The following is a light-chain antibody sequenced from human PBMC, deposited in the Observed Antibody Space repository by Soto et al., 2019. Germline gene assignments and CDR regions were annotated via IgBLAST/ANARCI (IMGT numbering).Light chain of an antibody. J-gene: IGKJ2*01. Sequence: EIVLTQSPGTLSLSPGERATLSCRASQSVSSSYLTWYQQKPGQAPRLLIYAASSRATGISDRFSGSGSGTDFTLTISRLEPEDCAVYYCQQYGNSPFTFGQGTKLEIK. CDR1: QSVSSSY. CDR2: AAS. CDR3: QQYGNSPFT. V-gene: IGKV3-20*01.